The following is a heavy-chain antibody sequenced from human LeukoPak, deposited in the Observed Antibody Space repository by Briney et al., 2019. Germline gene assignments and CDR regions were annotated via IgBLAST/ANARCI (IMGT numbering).Heavy chain of an antibody. J-gene: IGHJ4*02. V-gene: IGHV1-3*01. D-gene: IGHD6-19*01. CDR3: ARPGIAVAGFDY. CDR1: GYTFTSYA. Sequence: GASVKVSCKASGYTFTSYAMHWVRQAPGQRLEWMGWINAGNGNTKYSQKFQGRVTITRDTSASTAYMELSSLRSEDTAVYYCARPGIAVAGFDYWDQGTLVTVSS. CDR2: INAGNGNT.